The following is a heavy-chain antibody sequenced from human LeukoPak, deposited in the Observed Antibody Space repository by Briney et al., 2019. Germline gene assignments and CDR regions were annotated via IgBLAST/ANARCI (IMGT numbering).Heavy chain of an antibody. J-gene: IGHJ4*02. CDR2: IYYSGST. V-gene: IGHV4-59*01. CDR3: ARGIAVAGVDY. CDR1: GGSISSYY. Sequence: SETLSLTCTVAGGSISSYYWSWIRQSPGKGLEWIGYIYYSGSTNYNPSLKSRVTISVGTSKNQFSLKLSSVTAADTAVYYCARGIAVAGVDYWGQGTLVTVSS. D-gene: IGHD6-19*01.